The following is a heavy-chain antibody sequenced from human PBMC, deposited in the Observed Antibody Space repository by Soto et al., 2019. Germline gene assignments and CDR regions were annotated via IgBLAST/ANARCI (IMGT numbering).Heavy chain of an antibody. V-gene: IGHV1-69*01. D-gene: IGHD4-4*01. Sequence: QVQVVQSGAEVKKPGSSVRVSCKASGGTSSSYAITWMRQAPGQGLEWMGGISPILDTTDYAQKFKGRVTFTADESTSTVYMELSSLTSEDTAVYYCASGGTTVDRRFDFWGQGTLVTVSS. J-gene: IGHJ4*02. CDR2: ISPILDTT. CDR1: GGTSSSYA. CDR3: ASGGTTVDRRFDF.